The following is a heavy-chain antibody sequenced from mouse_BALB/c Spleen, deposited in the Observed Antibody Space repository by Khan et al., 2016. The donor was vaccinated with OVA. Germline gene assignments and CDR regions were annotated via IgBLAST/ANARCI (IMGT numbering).Heavy chain of an antibody. CDR2: ISSGNATI. Sequence: EVELVESGGGLVQPGGSRKLSCAASGFTFSSFGMHWVRQAPEKGLEWVASISSGNATIYYADIVKGRFTTSRDNPKNTLFLQMTSLRSEDTAMYYCARSMISTWYFDVWGAGTTVTVSS. D-gene: IGHD2-4*01. CDR3: ARSMISTWYFDV. J-gene: IGHJ1*01. V-gene: IGHV5-17*02. CDR1: GFTFSSFG.